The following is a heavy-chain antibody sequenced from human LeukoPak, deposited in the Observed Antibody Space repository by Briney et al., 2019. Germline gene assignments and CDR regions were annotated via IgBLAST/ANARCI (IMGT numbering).Heavy chain of an antibody. D-gene: IGHD6-13*01. Sequence: KTGGSLRLSCAASGFSFSNYVMSWVPQTPGKGLEWVSVISTSGAGTYYAESVKGRFTISRDNSKNTVYLQMNSLRAEDTAVYHCAKDRLDGAAAEYWGQGTLVTVSS. V-gene: IGHV3-23*01. CDR3: AKDRLDGAAAEY. CDR1: GFSFSNYV. J-gene: IGHJ4*02. CDR2: ISTSGAGT.